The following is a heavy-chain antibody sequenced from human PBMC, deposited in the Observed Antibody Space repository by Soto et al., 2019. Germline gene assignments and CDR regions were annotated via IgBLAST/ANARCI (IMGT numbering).Heavy chain of an antibody. CDR2: INPSSGGT. D-gene: IGHD2-15*01. V-gene: IGHV1-46*01. J-gene: IGHJ5*01. CDR1: GYIFTSNN. Sequence: ASVKVSCKASGYIFTSNNIHWVRRAPGQGLEGMGRINPSSGGTIYAQKFQGRVSMTRDTSTSKVYMELSSLRSDDTAVYYCARDIATVVSGRWFDYWGHGSVVTVSS. CDR3: ARDIATVVSGRWFDY.